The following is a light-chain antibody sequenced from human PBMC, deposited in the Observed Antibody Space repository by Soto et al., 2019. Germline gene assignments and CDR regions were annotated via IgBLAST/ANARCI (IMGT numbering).Light chain of an antibody. V-gene: IGKV1-5*01. Sequence: DIQMTQSPSTMSASVGDRVTITCRASQNINRWLAWYQQKPGKAPNLLIYDASTLESGVPSRFSGSGSGTECTLTISSLKTEDFATYYCQQFHSFSRTFGQGTKVDIK. J-gene: IGKJ1*01. CDR2: DAS. CDR3: QQFHSFSRT. CDR1: QNINRW.